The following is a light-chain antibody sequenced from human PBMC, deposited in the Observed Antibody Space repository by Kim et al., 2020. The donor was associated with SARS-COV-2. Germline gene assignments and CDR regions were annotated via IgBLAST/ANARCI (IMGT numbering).Light chain of an antibody. V-gene: IGLV10-54*04. J-gene: IGLJ3*02. CDR3: SAWDTSLSAWV. CDR1: SHNVGHQG. CDR2: RNN. Sequence: KLTCTGKSHNVGHQGAAWLQQHQGHPPKLLSYRNNNRPSGLSERFSASRSGNTACLTITGLQPEDEADYYCSAWDTSLSAWVFGGGTQLTVL.